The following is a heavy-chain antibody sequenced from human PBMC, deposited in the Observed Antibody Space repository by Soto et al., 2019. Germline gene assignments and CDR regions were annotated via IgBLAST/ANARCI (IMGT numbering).Heavy chain of an antibody. Sequence: ASVKVSCKASGYTFTSYGISWVRQAPGQGLEWMGWISAYNGNTNYAQKLQGRVTMTTDTSTSTAYMELRSLRSDDTAVYYCTRDLVRGVIPHNWFDPWGQGTLVTVSS. CDR2: ISAYNGNT. V-gene: IGHV1-18*01. CDR1: GYTFTSYG. J-gene: IGHJ5*02. D-gene: IGHD3-10*01. CDR3: TRDLVRGVIPHNWFDP.